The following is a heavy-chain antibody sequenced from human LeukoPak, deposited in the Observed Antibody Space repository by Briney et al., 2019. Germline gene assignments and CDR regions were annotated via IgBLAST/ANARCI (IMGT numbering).Heavy chain of an antibody. CDR1: GYSISSGHY. J-gene: IGHJ4*02. Sequence: SETLSLTCTVSGYSISSGHYWGWIRQPPGKGLEWIGTIFHSGSTYYNPSLKSRVTISVDTSKNQFALKLTSVTAADTAAYYCARAPFIQSDYGGSFDYWGQGTLVTVSS. CDR2: IFHSGST. D-gene: IGHD4-23*01. V-gene: IGHV4-38-2*02. CDR3: ARAPFIQSDYGGSFDY.